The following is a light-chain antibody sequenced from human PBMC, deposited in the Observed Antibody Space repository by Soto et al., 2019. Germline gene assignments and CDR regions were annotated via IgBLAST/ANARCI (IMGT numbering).Light chain of an antibody. CDR2: DAS. CDR3: QQYGSSAPIT. Sequence: EIVLTQSPGTLSLSPGERATLSCRDSQSVSSNYLAWYQQKPGQAPSLLIYDASSRATGIPDRFSGSGSGTDFTLTTSRLEAEDFAMYYCQQYGSSAPITFGQGTRLEIE. V-gene: IGKV3-20*01. CDR1: QSVSSNY. J-gene: IGKJ5*01.